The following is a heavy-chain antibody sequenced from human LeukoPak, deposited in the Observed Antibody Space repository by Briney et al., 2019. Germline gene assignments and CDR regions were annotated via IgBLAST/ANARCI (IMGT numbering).Heavy chain of an antibody. V-gene: IGHV3-30*18. CDR3: AKGGGIAAAGSSG. D-gene: IGHD6-13*01. CDR1: GYTLTELS. Sequence: SCKVSGYTLTELSMHWVRQAPGKGLEWVAVISYDGSNKYYADSVKGRFTISRDNSKNTLYLQMNSLRAEDTAVYYCAKGGGIAAAGSSGWGQGTLVTVSS. J-gene: IGHJ4*02. CDR2: ISYDGSNK.